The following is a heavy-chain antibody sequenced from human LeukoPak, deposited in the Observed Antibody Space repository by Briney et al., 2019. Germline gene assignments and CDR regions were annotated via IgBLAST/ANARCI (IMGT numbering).Heavy chain of an antibody. D-gene: IGHD3-10*01. CDR1: GFIVSGYY. CDR2: IWTAGSA. CDR3: VRGPSGGPTDY. V-gene: IGHV3-66*01. J-gene: IGHJ4*02. Sequence: GGSLRLSCAASGFIVSGYYMSWVRQAPGKGLEWVSVIWTAGSANYADSVNGRFTVSRDNSKNTVYLQMNSLGADDTALYYCVRGPSGGPTDYRGQGTLVTVSS.